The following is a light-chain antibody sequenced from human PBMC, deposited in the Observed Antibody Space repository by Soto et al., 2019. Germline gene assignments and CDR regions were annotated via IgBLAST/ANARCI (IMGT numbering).Light chain of an antibody. CDR2: DNN. CDR1: SSNIGNNF. V-gene: IGLV1-51*01. J-gene: IGLJ1*01. CDR3: GTWDSSLTSYV. Sequence: QSVLTQPPSVSAAAGQRVTISCSGRSSNIGNNFVSWYQQLPGTAPKLLIHDNNRRPSGIPDRFSGSKSGTSATLGITGLQTGVEADYYCGTWDSSLTSYVFGTGTKAPS.